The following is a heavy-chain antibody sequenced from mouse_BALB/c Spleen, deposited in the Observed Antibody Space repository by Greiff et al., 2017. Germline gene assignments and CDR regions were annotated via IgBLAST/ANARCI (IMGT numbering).Heavy chain of an antibody. D-gene: IGHD2-4*01. CDR1: GYTFTSYW. CDR2: IYPGNSDT. CDR3: TRGDYEAWFAY. J-gene: IGHJ3*01. V-gene: IGHV1-5*01. Sequence: EVQLQQSGAELAKPGASVKMSCKASGYTFTSYWMHWVKQRPGQGLEWIGAIYPGNSDTSYNQKFKGKAKLTAVTSTSTAYMELSSLTNEDSAVYYCTRGDYEAWFAYWGQGTLVTVSA.